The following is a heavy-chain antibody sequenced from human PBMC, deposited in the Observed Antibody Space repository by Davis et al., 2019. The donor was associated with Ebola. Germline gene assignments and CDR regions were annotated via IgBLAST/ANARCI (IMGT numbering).Heavy chain of an antibody. Sequence: GESLKISCQAYGYSFTSNWIVWVRQMPGKGLEWMGDIYPSDSDTRYSPSFQGHVTFSVDKSITTAYLQWSSLKASDTATYYCARLGTRSFDYWGQGTLVTVSS. D-gene: IGHD2-2*01. CDR2: IYPSDSDT. CDR3: ARLGTRSFDY. J-gene: IGHJ4*02. CDR1: GYSFTSNW. V-gene: IGHV5-51*01.